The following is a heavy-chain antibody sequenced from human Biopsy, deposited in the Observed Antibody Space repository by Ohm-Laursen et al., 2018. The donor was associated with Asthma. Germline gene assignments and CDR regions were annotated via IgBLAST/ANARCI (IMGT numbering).Heavy chain of an antibody. CDR1: GYSLTDLS. J-gene: IGHJ4*02. Sequence: GSSVKVSCKISGYSLTDLSMHWVRQAPGQGLEWMGGHDHEEGGTVNAWRFQGRVTMTEDTPTDTAYMELSSLSSDDTAVHYCASDFPKDYVRYNFQFWGQGTLVTVSS. CDR3: ASDFPKDYVRYNFQF. CDR2: HDHEEGGT. V-gene: IGHV1-24*01. D-gene: IGHD4-17*01.